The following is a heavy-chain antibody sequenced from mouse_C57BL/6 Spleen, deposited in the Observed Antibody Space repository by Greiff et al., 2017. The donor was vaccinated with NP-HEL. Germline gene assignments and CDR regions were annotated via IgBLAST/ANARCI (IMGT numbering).Heavy chain of an antibody. V-gene: IGHV1-64*01. CDR1: GYTFTGYW. J-gene: IGHJ4*01. CDR2: FHPNSGST. Sequence: QVQLQQPGAELVRPGASVKLSCKASGYTFTGYWMTWVKQRPGQGLEWIGRFHPNSGSTNYNEKFKSKATLTVDKSSSTAYMQLSSLTSEDSAVYYCARAGTTVRYAMDYWGQGTSVTVSS. D-gene: IGHD1-1*01. CDR3: ARAGTTVRYAMDY.